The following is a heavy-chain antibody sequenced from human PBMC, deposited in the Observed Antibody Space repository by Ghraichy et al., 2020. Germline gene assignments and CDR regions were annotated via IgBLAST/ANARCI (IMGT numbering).Heavy chain of an antibody. CDR2: ISSSSSAI. CDR1: GFTFTTYN. Sequence: GGSLRLSCAASGFTFTTYNMNWVRQAPGKGLEWVSYISSSSSAIYYADSVKGRFTISRDNANSSLYLQMNSLRDDDTAVYYCARPRRSGSWYEFDYWGQGTLVTVSS. J-gene: IGHJ4*02. V-gene: IGHV3-48*02. D-gene: IGHD6-13*01. CDR3: ARPRRSGSWYEFDY.